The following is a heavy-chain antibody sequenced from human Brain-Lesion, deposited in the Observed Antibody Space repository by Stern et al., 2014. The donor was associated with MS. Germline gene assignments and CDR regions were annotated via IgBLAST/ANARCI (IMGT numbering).Heavy chain of an antibody. CDR3: VAGAQLWL. D-gene: IGHD1-1*01. Sequence: EVQLVESGGGLVKSGGSLRLSCAASGFTFSQAWMGWVRQVPGKGLEWVGHIKSRTDGGTANYAASVKDRFTVSRDNSANMLYLQMNSLTIEGTAVYYCVAGAQLWLWGQGTLVTVSS. J-gene: IGHJ4*02. V-gene: IGHV3-15*01. CDR2: IKSRTDGGTA. CDR1: GFTFSQAW.